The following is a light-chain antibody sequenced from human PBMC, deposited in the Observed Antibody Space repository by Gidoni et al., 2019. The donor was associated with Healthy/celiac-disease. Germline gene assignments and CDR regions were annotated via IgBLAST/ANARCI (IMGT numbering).Light chain of an antibody. CDR3: QAWDSSTVV. Sequence: SYELTLPPSVSVSPGQTASITCSGDKLGDKYACWYQQKPGQSPVLVIYHDSKRPAGIPERFSGSNSGNTATLTISGTQAMDEADYYCQAWDSSTVVFGGGTKLTVL. J-gene: IGLJ2*01. CDR1: KLGDKY. V-gene: IGLV3-1*01. CDR2: HDS.